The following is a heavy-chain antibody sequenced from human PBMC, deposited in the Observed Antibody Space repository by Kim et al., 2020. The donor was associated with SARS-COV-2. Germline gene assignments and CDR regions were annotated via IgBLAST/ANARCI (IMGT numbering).Heavy chain of an antibody. CDR2: ISIDGSVT. D-gene: IGHD2-21*02. J-gene: IGHJ4*02. Sequence: GGSLRLSCAVSGFTFSDYWMHWVRQTPGKGLVCVSRISIDGSVTTYADSVKGRFTISRDNAKNMLFLQIKSLRDEDTAVYYCAREVVTGNGGLKYWGQGTLVTVSS. CDR3: AREVVTGNGGLKY. V-gene: IGHV3-74*01. CDR1: GFTFSDYW.